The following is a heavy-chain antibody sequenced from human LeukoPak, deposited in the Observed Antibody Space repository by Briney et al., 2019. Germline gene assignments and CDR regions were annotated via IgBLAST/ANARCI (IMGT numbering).Heavy chain of an antibody. CDR1: GGSFSGYY. V-gene: IGHV4-34*01. J-gene: IGHJ5*02. CDR3: ARGDIVMVTAPFDP. D-gene: IGHD2-21*02. CDR2: INHSGST. Sequence: SSETLSLTCAVYGGSFSGYYWSWIRQPPGKGPEWIGEINHSGSTNYNPSLKSRVTMSVDTSKNQFSLKLSSVTAADTAVYYCARGDIVMVTAPFDPWGQGTLVTVSS.